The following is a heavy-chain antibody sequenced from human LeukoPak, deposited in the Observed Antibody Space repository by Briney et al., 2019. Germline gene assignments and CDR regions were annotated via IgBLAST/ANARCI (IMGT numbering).Heavy chain of an antibody. J-gene: IGHJ4*02. D-gene: IGHD3-22*01. CDR1: GDTISRSSYH. V-gene: IGHV4-39*01. Sequence: PSETLSLTCSVSGDTISRSSYHWGWIRQPPGKGLEWIGSIYYSGNTYYSPSLRSRVTVSVDTTKNLFSLKMTSVTAADTAVYYCARHDAVYYYDGNGYFVDFWGLGTLVTVSS. CDR3: ARHDAVYYYDGNGYFVDF. CDR2: IYYSGNT.